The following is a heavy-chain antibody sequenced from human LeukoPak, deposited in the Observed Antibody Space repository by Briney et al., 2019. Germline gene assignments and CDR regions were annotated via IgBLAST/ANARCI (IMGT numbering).Heavy chain of an antibody. CDR1: GFTFSSYG. CDR2: ISYDGSNK. Sequence: GRSLRLSCAASGFTFSSYGMHWVRQAPGKGLEWVAVISYDGSNKYYADSVKGRFTISRDNSKNTLYLQMNSLRAEDTAVYYCANFHDYWGQGTLVTVSS. V-gene: IGHV3-30*18. CDR3: ANFHDY. J-gene: IGHJ4*02.